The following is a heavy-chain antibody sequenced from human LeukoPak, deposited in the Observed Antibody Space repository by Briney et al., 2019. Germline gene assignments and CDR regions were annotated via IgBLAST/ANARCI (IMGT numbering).Heavy chain of an antibody. CDR3: ARDSFETDIDY. V-gene: IGHV3-7*01. D-gene: IGHD1-14*01. J-gene: IGHJ4*02. Sequence: GGSLRLSCAASGFLFSRYWMSWVRQAPGKGLEWVANIKEDGSEKYYVESMKGRFTISRDNVKNSLYLQINSLRAEDTAVYYCARDSFETDIDYWGQGTLVTVFS. CDR1: GFLFSRYW. CDR2: IKEDGSEK.